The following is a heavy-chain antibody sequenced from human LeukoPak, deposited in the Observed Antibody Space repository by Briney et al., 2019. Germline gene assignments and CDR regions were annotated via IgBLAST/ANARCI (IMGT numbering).Heavy chain of an antibody. V-gene: IGHV1-46*01. CDR2: INPSGGST. CDR1: GYTFTSYY. D-gene: IGHD1-26*01. CDR3: ARDATGSYYGLYYYYGMDV. J-gene: IGHJ6*02. Sequence: ASVKVSCTASGYTFTSYYMHWVRQAPGQGLEWMGIINPSGGSTSYAQKFQGRVTMTRDTSTSTVYMELSSLRSEDTAVYYCARDATGSYYGLYYYYGMDVWGQGTTVTVSS.